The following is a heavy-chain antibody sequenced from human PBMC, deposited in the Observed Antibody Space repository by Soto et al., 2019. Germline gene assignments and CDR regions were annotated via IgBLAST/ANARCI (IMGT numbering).Heavy chain of an antibody. Sequence: GASVKVSCKASGYTFTGYYMHWVRQAPGQGLEWMGWINPNSGGTNYAQKFQGWVTMTRDTSISTAYMELSRLRSDDTAVYYCARGIDIAVALIFDIWGQGTMVTVSS. V-gene: IGHV1-2*04. CDR2: INPNSGGT. CDR1: GYTFTGYY. D-gene: IGHD6-19*01. J-gene: IGHJ3*02. CDR3: ARGIDIAVALIFDI.